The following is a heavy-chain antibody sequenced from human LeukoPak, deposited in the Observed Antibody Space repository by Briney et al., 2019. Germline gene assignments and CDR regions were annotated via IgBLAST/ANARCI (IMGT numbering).Heavy chain of an antibody. CDR2: FYPEDGGT. V-gene: IGHV1-24*01. CDR3: ATGSITMVRGTDAFDI. Sequence: ASVKVSCKVSGYTLTELSMHWVRQAPGKGLEWMGGFYPEDGGTIYAQKFQGRVTMTEDTSTDTAYMELSSLRSEDTAVYYCATGSITMVRGTDAFDIWGQGTMVTVSS. D-gene: IGHD3-10*01. CDR1: GYTLTELS. J-gene: IGHJ3*02.